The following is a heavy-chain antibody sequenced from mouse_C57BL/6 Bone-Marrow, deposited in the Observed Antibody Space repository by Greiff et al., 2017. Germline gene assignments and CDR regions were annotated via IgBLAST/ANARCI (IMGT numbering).Heavy chain of an antibody. J-gene: IGHJ1*03. CDR1: GYTFTSYW. V-gene: IGHV1-55*01. CDR2: IYPGSGST. CDR3: ARGGTRYWYFDV. D-gene: IGHD3-3*01. Sequence: VQLQQPGAELVKPGASVKMSCKASGYTFTSYWITWVKQRPGQGLEWIGDIYPGSGSTNYNEKFKSKDTLTVDTSSSTAYMQLSSLTSEDSAVYYCARGGTRYWYFDVWGTGTTVTVSS.